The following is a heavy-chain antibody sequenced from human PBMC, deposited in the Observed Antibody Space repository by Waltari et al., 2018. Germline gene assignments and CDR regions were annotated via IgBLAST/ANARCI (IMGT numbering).Heavy chain of an antibody. V-gene: IGHV4-38-2*01. J-gene: IGHJ4*02. CDR2: IYHSGST. CDR3: ARRLTIFWDY. D-gene: IGHD3-9*01. Sequence: QVQLQESGPGLVKPSETLSLTCAVSGYTISSGYYWGWIRQPPGKGLEWIGSIYHSGSTYYNPSLKSRVTISVDTSKNQFSLKLSSVTAADTAVYYCARRLTIFWDYWGQGTLVTVSS. CDR1: GYTISSGYY.